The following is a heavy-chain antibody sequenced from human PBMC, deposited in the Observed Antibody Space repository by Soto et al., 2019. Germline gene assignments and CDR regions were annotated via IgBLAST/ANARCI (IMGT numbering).Heavy chain of an antibody. J-gene: IGHJ4*02. D-gene: IGHD3-22*01. CDR2: ISAHSSKT. Sequence: ASVKVSCKASGYAFSTYGVNWVRQAPGQGLEWMGWISAHSSKTDYAHNLQGRVTMTTDTSTATAYMELRSLRSDDTAVYYCARDFYYDSRGYSKNPGYWSQGTLVTVSS. CDR1: GYAFSTYG. V-gene: IGHV1-18*01. CDR3: ARDFYYDSRGYSKNPGY.